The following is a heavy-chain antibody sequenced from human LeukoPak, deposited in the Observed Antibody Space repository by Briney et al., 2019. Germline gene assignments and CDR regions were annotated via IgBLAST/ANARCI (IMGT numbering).Heavy chain of an antibody. CDR3: ARGLGPLAFDI. CDR2: IYYSGST. J-gene: IGHJ3*02. V-gene: IGHV4-59*01. CDR1: GGPISTYY. Sequence: SETLSLTCTVSGGPISTYYWSWIRQPPGKELEWIGYIYYSGSTNYNPSLKGRVTISVDTSKNQFSLKLSSVTAADTAVYYCARGLGPLAFDIWGQGTMVTVSS.